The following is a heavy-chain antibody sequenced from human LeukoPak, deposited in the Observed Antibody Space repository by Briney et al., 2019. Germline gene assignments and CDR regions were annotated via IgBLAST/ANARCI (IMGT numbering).Heavy chain of an antibody. CDR3: VKITRMIVVVAPPDY. J-gene: IGHJ4*02. CDR2: ISYDGSNK. D-gene: IGHD3-22*01. CDR1: GFTFSSYG. V-gene: IGHV3-30*18. Sequence: GRSLRLSCAASGFTFSSYGMHWVRQAPGKGLEWVAVISYDGSNKYYADSVKGRFTISRDNSKNTLYLQMNSLRAEDTAVYYCVKITRMIVVVAPPDYWGQGTLVTVSS.